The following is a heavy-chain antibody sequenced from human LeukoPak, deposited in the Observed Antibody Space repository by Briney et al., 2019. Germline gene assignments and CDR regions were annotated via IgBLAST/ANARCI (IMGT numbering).Heavy chain of an antibody. CDR3: ARDGYRTSQGAFDL. V-gene: IGHV3-74*01. D-gene: IGHD5-12*01. J-gene: IGHJ3*01. CDR2: INTDGSNT. CDR1: GFTFSSYW. Sequence: QTGGSQRLSCAASGFTFSSYWMHWVRQAPGKGLVWISRINTDGSNTRYEDTVKGRFTISRDNAKNTLYLQMNSLRAVDTAVYYCARDGYRTSQGAFDLWGQGTMVTVSS.